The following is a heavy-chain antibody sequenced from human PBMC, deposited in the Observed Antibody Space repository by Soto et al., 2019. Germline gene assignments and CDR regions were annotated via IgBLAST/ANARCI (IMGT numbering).Heavy chain of an antibody. J-gene: IGHJ5*02. Sequence: GGSLRLSCAASGFTFNSYGMHWVRQAPGKGLEWVAVIWYDGSNKYYADSVKGRFTISRDNSKNTLYLQMNSLRAEDTAVYYCARDQRGGSCWFDPWGQGTLVTVSS. CDR1: GFTFNSYG. CDR2: IWYDGSNK. V-gene: IGHV3-33*01. CDR3: ARDQRGGSCWFDP. D-gene: IGHD1-26*01.